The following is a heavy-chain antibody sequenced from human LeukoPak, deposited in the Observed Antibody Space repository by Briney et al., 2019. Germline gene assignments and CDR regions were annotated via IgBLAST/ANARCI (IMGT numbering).Heavy chain of an antibody. D-gene: IGHD3-10*01. CDR1: GFTFSSYW. V-gene: IGHV3-7*01. CDR2: IKQDGSEK. CDR3: ARGLGGSGTNWFDP. Sequence: GGSLRLSCAASGFTFSSYWMSWVRQAPGKGLEWVANIKQDGSEKYYVDSVKGRFTIPRDNAKNSLYLQMNSLRAEDSAVYYCARGLGGSGTNWFDPWGQGTLVTVSS. J-gene: IGHJ5*02.